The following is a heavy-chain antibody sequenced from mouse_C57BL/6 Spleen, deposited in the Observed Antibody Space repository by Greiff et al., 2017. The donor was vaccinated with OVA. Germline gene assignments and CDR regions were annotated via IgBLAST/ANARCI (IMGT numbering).Heavy chain of an antibody. J-gene: IGHJ3*01. D-gene: IGHD2-1*01. V-gene: IGHV6-6*01. CDR3: TGGNYPWFAY. CDR2: IRNKANNHAT. CDR1: GFTFSDAW. Sequence: DVKLQESGGGLVQPGGSMKLSCAASGFTFSDAWMDWVRQSPGQGLEWVAEIRNKANNHATYYAESVKGRFTISRDDSKSSVYLQMNSLRAEDTGIYYCTGGNYPWFAYWGQGTLVTVSA.